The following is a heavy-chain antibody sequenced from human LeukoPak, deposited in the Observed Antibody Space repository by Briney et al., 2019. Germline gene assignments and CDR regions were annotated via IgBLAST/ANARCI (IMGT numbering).Heavy chain of an antibody. V-gene: IGHV4-39*01. D-gene: IGHD3/OR15-3a*01. CDR3: ARQTGSGLFILP. CDR2: IYYTGNT. CDR1: GVSISSSYSY. J-gene: IGHJ4*02. Sequence: PWESLSLTCTVSGVSISSSYSYWGWIRQPPGMGLEWIGSIYYTGNTYYNASLKGQVSISIDTSKNQFSLKLTSVTAADTAAYYCARQTGSGLFILPGGQGTLVAVSS.